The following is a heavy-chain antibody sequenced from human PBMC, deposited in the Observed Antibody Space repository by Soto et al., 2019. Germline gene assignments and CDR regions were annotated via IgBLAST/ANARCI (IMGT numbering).Heavy chain of an antibody. CDR2: IYYSGST. V-gene: IGHV4-59*01. CDR1: GGSISSYY. Sequence: LSLTCTVSGGSISSYYWSWIRQPPGKGLEWIGYIYYSGSTNYNPSLKSRVTISVDTSKNQFSLKLSSVTAADTAVYYCARADGWLPMDVWGKGTTVTVSS. D-gene: IGHD5-12*01. CDR3: ARADGWLPMDV. J-gene: IGHJ6*03.